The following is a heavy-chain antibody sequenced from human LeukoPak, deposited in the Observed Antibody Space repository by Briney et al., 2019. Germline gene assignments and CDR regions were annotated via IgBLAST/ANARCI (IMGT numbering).Heavy chain of an antibody. V-gene: IGHV1-8*01. J-gene: IGHJ4*02. CDR2: MNPNSGNT. CDR3: ARGTYNWNDRLPSHYFDY. Sequence: ASVKVSCKASGYTFTSYDINWVRQATGQGLEWMGWMNPNSGNTGYAQKFQGRVTMTRNTSISTAYMELSSLRSEDTAVYYCARGTYNWNDRLPSHYFDYWGQGTLVIVSS. D-gene: IGHD1-20*01. CDR1: GYTFTSYD.